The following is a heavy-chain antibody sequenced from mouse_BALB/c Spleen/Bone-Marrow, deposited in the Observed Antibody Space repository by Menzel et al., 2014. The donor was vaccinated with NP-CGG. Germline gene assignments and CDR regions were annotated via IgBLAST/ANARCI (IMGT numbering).Heavy chain of an antibody. J-gene: IGHJ4*01. CDR1: GFTFSNYW. CDR2: IRLKSNNYAT. Sequence: VQLKESGGGLVQPGGSMKLSCVAPGFTFSNYWMNWVRQSPEKGLEWVAEIRLKSNNYATHYAESVKGRFTISRDDSKSSVYLQMNNLRAEDTGIYDCTRRGRGYAMDYWGQGTSVTVSS. V-gene: IGHV6-6*02. CDR3: TRRGRGYAMDY.